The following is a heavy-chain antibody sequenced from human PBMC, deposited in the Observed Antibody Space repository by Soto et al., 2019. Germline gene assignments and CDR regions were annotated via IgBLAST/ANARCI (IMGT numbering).Heavy chain of an antibody. CDR1: RFSFSFYA. J-gene: IGHJ3*02. D-gene: IGHD3-22*01. V-gene: IGHV3-30-3*01. CDR2: ISYDGNRK. Sequence: QVQLVESGGGVVQPGRSLRLSCVASRFSFSFYAMHWVRQAPGKGLEWVAVISYDGNRKIYADSVEGRFTISRDNSRNTLFLQMNSLRPEDTAVYYCARDSSYYDTSGDAFDIWGQGTMVTVSS. CDR3: ARDSSYYDTSGDAFDI.